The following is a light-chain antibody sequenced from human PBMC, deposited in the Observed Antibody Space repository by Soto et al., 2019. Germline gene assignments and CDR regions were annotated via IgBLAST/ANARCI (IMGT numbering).Light chain of an antibody. J-gene: IGKJ3*01. V-gene: IGKV3-15*01. CDR2: GAS. CDR1: QSVSSN. CDR3: QQYTNWPSFT. Sequence: DIVMTQSPATLSVSPGERATLSCRASQSVSSNLAGYQQKPGQAPSLLVYGASTRATGIPARFSGSGSGTEFILTISSLQSEDFALYYCQQYTNWPSFTFGPGTKVDIK.